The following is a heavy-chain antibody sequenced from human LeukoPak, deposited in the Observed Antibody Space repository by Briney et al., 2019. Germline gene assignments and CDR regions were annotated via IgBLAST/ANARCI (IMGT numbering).Heavy chain of an antibody. CDR2: IYYSGTT. Sequence: SETLSLTCTVSGGSVSSASYYWSWIRQSPGKGLEWIGYIYYSGTTNYNASLKSRVTISMDTSKNQFSLNLTSVTAADTAVYYCARDPGYCSGGSCDNFDYWGQGTLVTVSS. CDR1: GGSVSSASYY. CDR3: ARDPGYCSGGSCDNFDY. V-gene: IGHV4-61*01. D-gene: IGHD2-15*01. J-gene: IGHJ4*02.